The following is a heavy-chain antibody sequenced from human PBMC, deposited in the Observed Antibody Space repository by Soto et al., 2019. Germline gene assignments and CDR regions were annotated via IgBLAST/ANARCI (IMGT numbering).Heavy chain of an antibody. Sequence: SETLSLTGTVSDGSIGSDYCSWIRQPPWKELESLGNIDYIGNTNYNPSLKSRVTMSIDTSKKRFSLKLACVTTAYTAVYYCARVLDNYVNGNWCDPLGQRTLLTVSP. J-gene: IGHJ5*02. D-gene: IGHD4-4*01. CDR1: DGSIGSDY. CDR2: IDYIGNT. CDR3: ARVLDNYVNGNWCDP. V-gene: IGHV4-59*01.